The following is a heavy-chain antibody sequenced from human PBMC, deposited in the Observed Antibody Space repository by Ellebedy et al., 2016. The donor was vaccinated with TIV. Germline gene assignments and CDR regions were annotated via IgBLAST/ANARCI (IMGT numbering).Heavy chain of an antibody. V-gene: IGHV4-59*01. CDR1: GGSISSYY. D-gene: IGHD3-22*01. Sequence: MPSETLSLTCTVSGGSISSYYWSWIRQPPGKGLEWIGYIYYSGSTNYNPSLKSRVTISVDTSKNQFSLKLSSVTAADTAVYYCARTDYYDSSGLFDYWGQGTLVTVSS. CDR2: IYYSGST. CDR3: ARTDYYDSSGLFDY. J-gene: IGHJ4*02.